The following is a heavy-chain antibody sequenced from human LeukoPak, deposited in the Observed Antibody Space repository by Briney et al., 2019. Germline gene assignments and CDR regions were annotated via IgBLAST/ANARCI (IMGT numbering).Heavy chain of an antibody. Sequence: ASETLSLTCTVSGGSISSYYWSWIRQPPGKGLEWIGYICYSGSTNYNPSLKSRVTISVDTSKNQFSLKLSSVTAADTAVYYCARTQPGATYYYYYGMDVWGQGTTVTVSS. CDR1: GGSISSYY. V-gene: IGHV4-59*01. J-gene: IGHJ6*02. D-gene: IGHD1-26*01. CDR2: ICYSGST. CDR3: ARTQPGATYYYYYGMDV.